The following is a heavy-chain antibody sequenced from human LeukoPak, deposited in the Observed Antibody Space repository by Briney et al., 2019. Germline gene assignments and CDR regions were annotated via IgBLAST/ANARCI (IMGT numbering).Heavy chain of an antibody. J-gene: IGHJ6*04. V-gene: IGHV3-30*18. Sequence: PGGSLRLSCAASGFTFSSYGMHWVRQAPGKGLEWVAVISYDGSNKYYADSVKGRFTISRDNSKNTLYLQMNSLRAEDTAVYYCAKDPQMHQLRYYYYYGMDVWGKGTTVTVSS. CDR1: GFTFSSYG. CDR3: AKDPQMHQLRYYYYYGMDV. D-gene: IGHD2-2*01. CDR2: ISYDGSNK.